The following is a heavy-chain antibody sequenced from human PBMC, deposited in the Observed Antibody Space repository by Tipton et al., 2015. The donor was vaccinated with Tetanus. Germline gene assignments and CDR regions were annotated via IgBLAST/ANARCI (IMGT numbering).Heavy chain of an antibody. D-gene: IGHD3-16*01. V-gene: IGHV3-7*03. CDR1: GFTFSSYW. J-gene: IGHJ4*02. CDR3: AKGGTIMIWNYYFDS. CDR2: IKQDGSEK. Sequence: GSLRLSCAGSGFTFSSYWMTWVRQAPGKGLEWVASIKQDGSEKYYADSVKGRFTISRDNSKNTQYLQMNSLRAEDTAVYYCAKGGTIMIWNYYFDSWGQGTLVTVSS.